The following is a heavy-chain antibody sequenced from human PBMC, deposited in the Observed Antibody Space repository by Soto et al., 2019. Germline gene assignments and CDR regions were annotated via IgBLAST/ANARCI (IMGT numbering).Heavy chain of an antibody. J-gene: IGHJ5*02. CDR2: IYYSGST. CDR1: GGSISSGGYY. V-gene: IGHV4-31*03. Sequence: SETLSLTCTVSGGSISSGGYYWSWIRQHPGKGLEWIGYIYYSGSTYYNPSLKSRVTISVDTSKNQFSLKLSSVTAADTAVYYCARETTVTTNWFDLWAQRTLVTVSS. CDR3: ARETTVTTNWFDL. D-gene: IGHD4-4*01.